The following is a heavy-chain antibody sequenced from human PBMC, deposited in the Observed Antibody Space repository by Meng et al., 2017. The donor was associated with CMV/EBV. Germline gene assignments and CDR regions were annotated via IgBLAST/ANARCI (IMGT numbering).Heavy chain of an antibody. J-gene: IGHJ4*02. CDR2: IGRSGTDI. CDR3: ATDPNWVTL. D-gene: IGHD1-1*01. Sequence: VVFGDGLVNLWGARVLCFACAPLIFSTYDSSLVRQAPGKGLEWVASIGRSGTDISYSDSVTVRFTISRDIPKNSLYLQMNSLRVEDTAVDYCATDPNWVTLWGQGALVTVSS. V-gene: IGHV3-21*01. CDR1: PLIFSTYD.